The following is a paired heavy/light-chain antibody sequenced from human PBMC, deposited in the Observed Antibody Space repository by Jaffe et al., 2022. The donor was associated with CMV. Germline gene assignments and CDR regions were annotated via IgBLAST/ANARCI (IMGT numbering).Light chain of an antibody. J-gene: IGLJ3*02. CDR2: DVY. CDR1: SGDVGGYNY. V-gene: IGLV2-11*01. CDR3: CSYAGSYPWV. Sequence: QSALTQPRSVSGSPGQSVTISCTGTSGDVGGYNYVSWYQQHPGKAPKVMIYDVYQRPSGVPDRFSGSKSGNTASLTISGLQAEDEADYYCCSYAGSYPWVFGGGTKLTVL.
Heavy chain of an antibody. V-gene: IGHV3-21*02. CDR1: GFIFSNYD. J-gene: IGHJ6*02. D-gene: IGHD2-8*02. CDR3: ATPANLSTVLDYWYFYGLDV. Sequence: EVQLVESGGGLVKPGGSLRLSCVGSGFIFSNYDMTWVRQAPGMGLEWVSSISSSSSYIYYGDSVKGRFTISRDNAKNSLYLQLNSLRPEDTAVYYCATPANLSTVLDYWYFYGLDVWGQGTTVTVSS. CDR2: ISSSSSYI.